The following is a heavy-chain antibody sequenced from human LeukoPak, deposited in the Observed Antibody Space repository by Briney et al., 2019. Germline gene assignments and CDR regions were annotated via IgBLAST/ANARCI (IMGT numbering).Heavy chain of an antibody. Sequence: PSETLSLTCAVSGGSISSGSYSWSWIRQPPGKGLEWIGYIYYSGSTNYNPSLKSRVTISVDTSKNQFSLKLSSVTAADTAVYYCAREAAPGYYDSSGYYPSDYWGQGTLVTVSS. V-gene: IGHV4-61*01. D-gene: IGHD3-22*01. CDR3: AREAAPGYYDSSGYYPSDY. CDR2: IYYSGST. CDR1: GGSISSGSYS. J-gene: IGHJ4*02.